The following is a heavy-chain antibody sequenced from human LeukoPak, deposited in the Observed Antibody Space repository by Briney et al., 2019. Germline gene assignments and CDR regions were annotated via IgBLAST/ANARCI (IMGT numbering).Heavy chain of an antibody. CDR1: GFTFSSHN. CDR3: AKTTVTPPYYMDV. J-gene: IGHJ6*03. D-gene: IGHD4-11*01. CDR2: ITTSSIYK. V-gene: IGHV3-21*01. Sequence: GGSLRLSCAASGFTFSSHNMNWVRQAPGKGLEWVSSITTSSIYKYYGDSVKGRFTFSRDNAKKSLYLQMNSLRAEDTAVYYCAKTTVTPPYYMDVWGKGTTVTVSS.